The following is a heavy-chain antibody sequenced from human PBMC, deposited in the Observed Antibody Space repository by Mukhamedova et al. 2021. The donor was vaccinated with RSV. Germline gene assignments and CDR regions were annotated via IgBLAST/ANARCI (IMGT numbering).Heavy chain of an antibody. V-gene: IGHV3-30*04. CDR2: ISYDGSNK. Sequence: GFTFSSYAMHWVRQAPGKGMEWVAVISYDGSNKYYADSVKGRFTISRDNSKNTLYLQMNSLRAEDTAVYYCARDLAPLARYYYYG. J-gene: IGHJ6*01. CDR3: ARDLAPLARYYYYG. CDR1: GFTFSSYA.